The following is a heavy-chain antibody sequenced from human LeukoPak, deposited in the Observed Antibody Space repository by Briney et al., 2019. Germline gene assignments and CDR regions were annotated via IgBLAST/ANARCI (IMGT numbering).Heavy chain of an antibody. CDR2: ISNDGSNE. V-gene: IGHV3-30*18. Sequence: GRSLRLSCAASGFTFSSYGMHWVRQAPGKGLEWVAVISNDGSNEYYADSVKGRFTISRDNSKNTLNLQMNSLRAEYTAVYYCAKDRGTSVWYLDYWGQGTLVTVSS. CDR1: GFTFSSYG. CDR3: AKDRGTSVWYLDY. J-gene: IGHJ4*02. D-gene: IGHD6-19*01.